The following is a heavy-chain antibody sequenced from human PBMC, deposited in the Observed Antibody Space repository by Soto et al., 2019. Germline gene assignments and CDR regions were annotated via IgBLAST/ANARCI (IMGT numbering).Heavy chain of an antibody. D-gene: IGHD6-19*01. V-gene: IGHV4-59*02. J-gene: IGHJ4*02. CDR1: SSSVSSYY. CDR3: ARVYEYSSGWRYFDY. Sequence: SETLSLTFTVSSSSVSSYYWNWIRQSPGKGLEWIWYIYYSGSTNYNPSLKSRATISVDTSKNQFSLKLSSVTAAHTAVYYSARVYEYSSGWRYFDYWGQGTLVTVSS. CDR2: IYYSGST.